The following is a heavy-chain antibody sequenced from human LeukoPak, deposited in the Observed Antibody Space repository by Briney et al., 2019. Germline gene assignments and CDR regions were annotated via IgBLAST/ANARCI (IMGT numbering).Heavy chain of an antibody. Sequence: GGSLRLSCVASGFTFSSSAMSWVRHAPGKGLVWVSRINSDGSSTSYADSVKGRFTISRDNAKNTLYLQMNSLRAEDTAVYYCARTYYYDSSGYAPFDYWGQGTLVTVSS. CDR1: GFTFSSSA. CDR2: INSDGSST. V-gene: IGHV3-74*01. D-gene: IGHD3-22*01. J-gene: IGHJ4*02. CDR3: ARTYYYDSSGYAPFDY.